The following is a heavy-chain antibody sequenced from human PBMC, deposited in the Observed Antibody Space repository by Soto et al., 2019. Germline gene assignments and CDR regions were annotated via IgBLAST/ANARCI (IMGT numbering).Heavy chain of an antibody. CDR2: IYPGDSDT. J-gene: IGHJ6*02. V-gene: IGHV5-51*01. CDR3: ARVLYDFWSGYPYGMDV. Sequence: GESLKISCKGSGYSFTSYWSGWVRQMPGKGLEWMGIIYPGDSDTRYSPSFQGQVTISADKSISTAYLQWSSLKASDTAMYYCARVLYDFWSGYPYGMDVWGQGTTVTVSS. CDR1: GYSFTSYW. D-gene: IGHD3-3*01.